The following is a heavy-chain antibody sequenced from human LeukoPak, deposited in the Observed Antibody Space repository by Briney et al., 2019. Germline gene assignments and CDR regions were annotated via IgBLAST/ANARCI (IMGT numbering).Heavy chain of an antibody. CDR1: GGTFSSYA. Sequence: VASVTVSCKASGGTFSSYAISWVRQAPGQGLEWMGGIIPIFGTANYAQKFQGRVTITADESTSTAYMELSSLRSEDTAVYYCARRRGYSGYDAFDIWGQGTMVTVSS. D-gene: IGHD5-12*01. CDR3: ARRRGYSGYDAFDI. V-gene: IGHV1-69*13. J-gene: IGHJ3*02. CDR2: IIPIFGTA.